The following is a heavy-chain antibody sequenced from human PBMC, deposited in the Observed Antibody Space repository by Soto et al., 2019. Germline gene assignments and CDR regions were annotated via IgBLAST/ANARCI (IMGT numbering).Heavy chain of an antibody. CDR3: ARAYYDFWSGYYNNYYYYYMDV. CDR1: VYTFPSYA. J-gene: IGHJ6*03. V-gene: IGHV1-3*01. CDR2: INAGNGNT. D-gene: IGHD3-3*01. Sequence: ASVKVSCKASVYTFPSYAMHWVRQAPGQRLEWMGWINAGNGNTKYSQKFQGRVTITRDTSASTAYMELSSLRSEDTAVYYCARAYYDFWSGYYNNYYYYYMDVWGKGTTVTVSS.